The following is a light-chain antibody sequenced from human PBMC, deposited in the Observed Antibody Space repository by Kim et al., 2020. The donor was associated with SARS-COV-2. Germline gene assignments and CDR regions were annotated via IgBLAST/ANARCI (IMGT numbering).Light chain of an antibody. V-gene: IGKV1-27*01. J-gene: IGKJ1*01. CDR1: QDISNY. CDR3: QKYSTAPWT. CDR2: PAS. Sequence: ASLGKRLTITCRARQDISNYLVWYQQKPGKVPKVLIYPASTLQSGVPSRFSGSGAGTEFTLTISSLQPEDAATYYCQKYSTAPWTFGHGTKVDIK.